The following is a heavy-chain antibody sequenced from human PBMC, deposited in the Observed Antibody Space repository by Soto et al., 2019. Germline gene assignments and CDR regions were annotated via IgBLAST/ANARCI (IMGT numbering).Heavy chain of an antibody. CDR2: ISGSAGSI. V-gene: IGHV3-23*01. CDR1: GFSFSNYA. D-gene: IGHD3-16*01. Sequence: RRLSCAASGFSFSNYAMSWVRQAPGKGLEWVSGISGSAGSIYYTDSMRGRFTISRDNSHNTLYLNMNNLRAEDTAIYYCANWGKSGSDFWGQGTLVTVSS. CDR3: ANWGKSGSDF. J-gene: IGHJ4*02.